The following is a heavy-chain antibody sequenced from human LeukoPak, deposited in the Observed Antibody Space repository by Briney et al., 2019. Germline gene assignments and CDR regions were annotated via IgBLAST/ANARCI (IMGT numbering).Heavy chain of an antibody. J-gene: IGHJ3*02. Sequence: PSETLSLTCTVSGGSISSSSYYWGWIRQPPGKGLEWIGSIYYSGSTYHNPSLKSRVTISVDTSRNQFSLKLSSLTAADTAVYYCARTNQIDETAFDIWGQGTMVTVSS. CDR3: ARTNQIDETAFDI. CDR2: IYYSGST. CDR1: GGSISSSSYY. D-gene: IGHD1-14*01. V-gene: IGHV4-39*01.